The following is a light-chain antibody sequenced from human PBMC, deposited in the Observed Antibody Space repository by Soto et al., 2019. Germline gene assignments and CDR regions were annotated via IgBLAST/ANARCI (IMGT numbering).Light chain of an antibody. V-gene: IGKV1-5*03. CDR3: QQYTTYSGT. J-gene: IGKJ3*01. CDR2: KAS. Sequence: DIQMTQSPSTLSASVGDRVTITCRASQSISSWLAWYQQKPGKAPKLLIYKASSLESGVPSRFSGSGSGTEFTLTISRLQPDDFATYYCQQYTTYSGTFGPGTKVDIK. CDR1: QSISSW.